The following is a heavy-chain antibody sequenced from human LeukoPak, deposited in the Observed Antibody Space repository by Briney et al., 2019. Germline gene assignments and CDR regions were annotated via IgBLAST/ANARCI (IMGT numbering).Heavy chain of an antibody. Sequence: GGSLRLSCAASGFNFRYYAMTWVRQAPGKGLECVSGISEGADITYYGGSVKGRFTISRDNSKNTLYLQMNSLRAEDTAVYYCARGYSSSSWSLFDYWGRGTLVTVSS. D-gene: IGHD6-6*01. CDR2: ISEGADIT. V-gene: IGHV3-23*01. J-gene: IGHJ4*02. CDR1: GFNFRYYA. CDR3: ARGYSSSSWSLFDY.